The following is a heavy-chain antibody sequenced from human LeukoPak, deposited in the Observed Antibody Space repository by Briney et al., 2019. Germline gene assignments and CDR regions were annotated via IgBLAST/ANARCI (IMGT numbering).Heavy chain of an antibody. Sequence: GASVKVSCKASGYTFTGYYMHWVRQAPGQGLEWMGIINPSGGSTSYAQKFQGRVTMTRDMSTSTVYMELSSLRSEDTAVYYCASAAAGTGESDYWGQGTLVTVSS. V-gene: IGHV1-46*01. CDR1: GYTFTGYY. CDR3: ASAAAGTGESDY. J-gene: IGHJ4*02. D-gene: IGHD6-13*01. CDR2: INPSGGST.